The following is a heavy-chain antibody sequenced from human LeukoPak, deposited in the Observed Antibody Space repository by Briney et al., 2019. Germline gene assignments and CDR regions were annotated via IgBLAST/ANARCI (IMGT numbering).Heavy chain of an antibody. CDR3: ARAPPDFWSGYPFDY. Sequence: GGSLRLSCAASGLTFSSFAINWVRQAPGKGLEWVSVIYSGGSTYYADSVKGRFTISRDNSKNTLYLQMNSLRAEDTAVYYCARAPPDFWSGYPFDYWGQGTLVTVSS. D-gene: IGHD3-3*01. V-gene: IGHV3-53*01. CDR2: IYSGGST. J-gene: IGHJ4*02. CDR1: GLTFSSFA.